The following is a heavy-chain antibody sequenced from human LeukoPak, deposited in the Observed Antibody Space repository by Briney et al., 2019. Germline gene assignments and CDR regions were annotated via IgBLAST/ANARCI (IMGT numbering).Heavy chain of an antibody. V-gene: IGHV4-4*09. CDR2: IYTSGST. Sequence: AETLSLTCTASGGTISSYYRSWIRQPPGKGLEWIGYIYTSGSTNYNPSLESRVTISEDTSNNQSSLKLSSMTAADTAVYYCARYNWNYGLAFDYWGQGTLVIVSS. D-gene: IGHD1-7*01. CDR3: ARYNWNYGLAFDY. J-gene: IGHJ4*02. CDR1: GGTISSYY.